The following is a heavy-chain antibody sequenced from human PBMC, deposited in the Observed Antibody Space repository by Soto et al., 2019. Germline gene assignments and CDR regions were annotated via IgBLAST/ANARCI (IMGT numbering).Heavy chain of an antibody. CDR3: AKDRPNTRRYDILTGYYKGSDYYYYYGMDV. J-gene: IGHJ6*02. CDR1: GFTFSSYA. V-gene: IGHV3-23*01. Sequence: GGSLRLSCAASGFTFSSYAMSWVRQAPGKGLEWVSAISGSGGSTYYADSVKGRFTISRDNSKNTLYLQMNSLRAEDTAVYYCAKDRPNTRRYDILTGYYKGSDYYYYYGMDVWGQGTTVTVSS. CDR2: ISGSGGST. D-gene: IGHD3-9*01.